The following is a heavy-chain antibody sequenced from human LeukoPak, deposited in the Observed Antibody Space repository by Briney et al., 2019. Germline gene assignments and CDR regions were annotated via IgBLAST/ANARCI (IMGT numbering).Heavy chain of an antibody. CDR2: IKQDGSEK. CDR1: GFSFSNYW. CDR3: AKAPVTTCSGAYCYPFDY. V-gene: IGHV3-7*01. J-gene: IGHJ4*02. D-gene: IGHD2-21*01. Sequence: GGSLRLSCAASGFSFSNYWMSWVRQAPGKGLEWVANIKQDGSEKYYVDSVKGRFTISRDNAKNSLYLQMNSLRAEDTAVYYCAKAPVTTCSGAYCYPFDYWGQGTLVTVSS.